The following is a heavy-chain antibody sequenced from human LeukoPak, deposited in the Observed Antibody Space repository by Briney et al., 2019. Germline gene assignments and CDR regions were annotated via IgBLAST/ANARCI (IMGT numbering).Heavy chain of an antibody. J-gene: IGHJ5*02. CDR3: ARDPSVRKKNWFDP. D-gene: IGHD3-10*01. CDR1: GYTFTSYG. V-gene: IGHV1-2*02. CDR2: INPNSGGT. Sequence: VASVKVSCKASGYTFTSYGISWVRQAPGQGPEWMGWINPNSGGTNYAQKFQGRVTMTRDTSISTAYMELRRLRSGDTAVYYCARDPSVRKKNWFDPWGQGTLVTVSS.